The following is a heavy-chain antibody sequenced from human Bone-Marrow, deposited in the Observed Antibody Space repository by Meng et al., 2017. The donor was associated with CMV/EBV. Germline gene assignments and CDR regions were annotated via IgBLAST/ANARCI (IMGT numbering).Heavy chain of an antibody. CDR3: ARAATYYDFWSGPLRRHYFDY. CDR1: GFIFSKFG. D-gene: IGHD3-3*01. J-gene: IGHJ4*02. V-gene: IGHV3-30*02. Sequence: GESLKISCAASGFIFSKFGMHWVRQAPGKGLEWVAFIRNDGSNKYYADSVKGRFTISRDNAKNSLYLQMNSLRAEDTAVYYCARAATYYDFWSGPLRRHYFDYWGQGTLVTVSS. CDR2: IRNDGSNK.